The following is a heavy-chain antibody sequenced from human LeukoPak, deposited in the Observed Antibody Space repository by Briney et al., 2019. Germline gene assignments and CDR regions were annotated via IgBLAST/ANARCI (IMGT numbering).Heavy chain of an antibody. D-gene: IGHD6-13*01. CDR3: ARLQQLVYGMDV. J-gene: IGHJ6*02. V-gene: IGHV4-59*08. Sequence: SETLSLTCTVSGGSISSYYWSWIRQPPGKGLEWIGYIYYSGSTNYNPSLKSRVTISVDTSKNQFSLKLSSVTAADTAVYYCARLQQLVYGMDVWGQGTTVTVSS. CDR2: IYYSGST. CDR1: GGSISSYY.